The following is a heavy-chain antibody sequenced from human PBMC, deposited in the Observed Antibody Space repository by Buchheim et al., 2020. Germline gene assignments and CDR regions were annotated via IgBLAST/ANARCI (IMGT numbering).Heavy chain of an antibody. J-gene: IGHJ6*02. CDR3: ARDPPHPSFWSGYDYYYGMDV. CDR2: INSDGSST. Sequence: EVQLVESGGGLVQPGGSLRLSCAASGFTFSSYWMHWVRQAPGKGLVWVSRINSDGSSTSYADSVKGRFTISRDNAKNTLYLKMNSLRAEDTAVYFCARDPPHPSFWSGYDYYYGMDVWGQGTT. V-gene: IGHV3-74*01. CDR1: GFTFSSYW. D-gene: IGHD3-3*01.